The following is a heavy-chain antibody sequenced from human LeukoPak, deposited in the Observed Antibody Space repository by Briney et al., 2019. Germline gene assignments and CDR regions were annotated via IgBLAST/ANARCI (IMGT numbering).Heavy chain of an antibody. J-gene: IGHJ3*02. V-gene: IGHV1-2*02. CDR1: GYTFTGYY. CDR3: ATYYDSGVHAFHI. CDR2: INPNTGGT. Sequence: ASVKVSCKASGYTFTGYYIHWVRQAPGQGLEWMGYINPNTGGTYYAQKFQGRVTVTRDTSISTAHMDLNRLTSDDTAVYYCATYYDSGVHAFHIWGQGTMVTVSS. D-gene: IGHD3-22*01.